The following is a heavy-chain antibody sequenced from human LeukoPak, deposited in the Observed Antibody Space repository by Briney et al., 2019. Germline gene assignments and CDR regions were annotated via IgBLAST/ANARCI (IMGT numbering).Heavy chain of an antibody. CDR3: AKGGLSYYYYMDV. J-gene: IGHJ6*03. D-gene: IGHD2-15*01. V-gene: IGHV3-9*01. Sequence: GGSLRLSCATSGFTFDDYAMHWVRQAPGKGLEWVSGISWNSGSIGYADSVKGRFTISRDNAKNSLYLQMNSLRAEDTALYYCAKGGLSYYYYMDVWGKGTTVTISS. CDR1: GFTFDDYA. CDR2: ISWNSGSI.